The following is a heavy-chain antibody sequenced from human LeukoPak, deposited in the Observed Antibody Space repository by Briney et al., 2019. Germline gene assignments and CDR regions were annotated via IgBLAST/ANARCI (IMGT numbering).Heavy chain of an antibody. CDR2: INHSGST. J-gene: IGHJ6*02. CDR3: NYYYYGMDV. CDR1: GGSFSGYY. V-gene: IGHV4-34*01. Sequence: PSETLSLTCAVYGGSFSGYYRSWIRQPPGKGLEWIGEINHSGSTNYNPSLKSRVTISVDTSKNQFSLKLSSVTAADTAVYYCNYYYYGMDVWGQGTTVTVSS.